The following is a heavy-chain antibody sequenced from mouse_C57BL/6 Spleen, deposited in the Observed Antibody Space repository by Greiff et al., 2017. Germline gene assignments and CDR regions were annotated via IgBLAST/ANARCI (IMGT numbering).Heavy chain of an antibody. CDR1: GFTFSSYT. CDR2: ISGGGGNT. J-gene: IGHJ3*01. D-gene: IGHD2-4*01. CDR3: ARHRRYYDYWFAY. Sequence: EVQGVESGGGLVKPGGSLKLSCAASGFTFSSYTMSWVRQTPEKRLEWVATISGGGGNTYYPDSVKGRFTISRDNAKNTLYLQMSSLRSEDTALYDCARHRRYYDYWFAYWGQGTLVTVSA. V-gene: IGHV5-9*01.